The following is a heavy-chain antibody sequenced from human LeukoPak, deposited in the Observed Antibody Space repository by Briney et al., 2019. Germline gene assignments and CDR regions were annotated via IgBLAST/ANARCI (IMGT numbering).Heavy chain of an antibody. CDR2: IYHSGTT. D-gene: IGHD3-10*01. V-gene: IGHV4-30-2*01. J-gene: IGHJ4*02. Sequence: PSETLSLTCGVSNGSISSGAYSWSWIRQPPGKGLEWIGYIYHSGTTYYNPSLKSRVTMSVDRSKNQFSLSLSSVTAADTAVYYCARDWFGRLDFWGQGTLVTVSS. CDR3: ARDWFGRLDF. CDR1: NGSISSGAYS.